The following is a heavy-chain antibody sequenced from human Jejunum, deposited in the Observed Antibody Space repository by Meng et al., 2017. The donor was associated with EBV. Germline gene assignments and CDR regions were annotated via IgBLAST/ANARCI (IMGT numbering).Heavy chain of an antibody. V-gene: IGHV4-4*02. D-gene: IGHD3-3*01. Sequence: QGQLQESGPGMVKPSGTLSLTSAVSGDSISSSNWWSWVRQPPGKGLEWIGEIYHSGSTNYNPSLKSRVTISVDKSKNQFSLKLSSVTAADTAVYYCARYGSGYFPALWYWGQGTLVTVSS. CDR1: GDSISSSNW. J-gene: IGHJ4*02. CDR2: IYHSGST. CDR3: ARYGSGYFPALWY.